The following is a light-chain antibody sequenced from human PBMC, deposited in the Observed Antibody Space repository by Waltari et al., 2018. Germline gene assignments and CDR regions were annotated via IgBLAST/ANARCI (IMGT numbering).Light chain of an antibody. CDR3: QQYYSTPPYT. CDR2: WAS. CDR1: QSVLYSSNNKNY. Sequence: DIVMTQSPDSLAVSLGARATINCKSSQSVLYSSNNKNYLAWYQQKPGQPPKVLIYWASFRESGVPDRFSGSGSETDFTLTISSLQAEDVAVYYCQQYYSTPPYTFGQGTKLEIK. J-gene: IGKJ2*01. V-gene: IGKV4-1*01.